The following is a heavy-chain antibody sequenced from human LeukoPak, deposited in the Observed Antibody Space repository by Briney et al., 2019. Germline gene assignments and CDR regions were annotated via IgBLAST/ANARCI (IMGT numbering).Heavy chain of an antibody. CDR3: ASLYYYDSSGYYNWFDP. D-gene: IGHD3-22*01. J-gene: IGHJ5*02. Sequence: SETLSLTCTVSGGSISSGDYYWSWIRQPPGKGLEWIGEINHSGSTNYNPSLKSRVTISVDTSKNQFSLKLSSVTAADTAVYYCASLYYYDSSGYYNWFDPWGQGTLVTVSS. CDR1: GGSISSGDYY. V-gene: IGHV4-39*07. CDR2: INHSGST.